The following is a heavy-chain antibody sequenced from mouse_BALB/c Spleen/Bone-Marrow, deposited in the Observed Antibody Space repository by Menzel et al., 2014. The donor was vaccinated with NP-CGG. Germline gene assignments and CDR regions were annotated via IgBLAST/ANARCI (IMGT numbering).Heavy chain of an antibody. V-gene: IGHV14-3*02. D-gene: IGHD4-1*01. CDR2: IDPANGNT. CDR1: GFNIKDTY. CDR3: ARWEYYAMDY. Sequence: VQLQHSGAELVKPGASVKLSCTASGFNIKDTYMHWVKQRPEQGLEWIGRIDPANGNTKYDPKFQGKATITEDTSSNTAYLQLSSLTSEDTAVYYCARWEYYAMDYWGQGTSVTVSS. J-gene: IGHJ4*01.